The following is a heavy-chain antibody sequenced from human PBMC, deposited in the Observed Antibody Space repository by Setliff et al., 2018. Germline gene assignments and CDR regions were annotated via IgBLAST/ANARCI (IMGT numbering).Heavy chain of an antibody. J-gene: IGHJ4*02. Sequence: SETLSLTCTVSGGSITSSSYYWGWVRQPPGKGLEWIGTIFWSGTTYYNPSLKSRVPISVDTSKNQFSLKLSSVTAADTAVYYCARRETYYNFWSGYYAYWGQGTLVTVSS. D-gene: IGHD3-3*01. CDR1: GGSITSSSYY. CDR2: IFWSGTT. V-gene: IGHV4-39*07. CDR3: ARRETYYNFWSGYYAY.